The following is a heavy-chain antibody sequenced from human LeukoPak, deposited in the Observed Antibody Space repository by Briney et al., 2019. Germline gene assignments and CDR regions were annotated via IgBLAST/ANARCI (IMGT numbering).Heavy chain of an antibody. CDR2: INHSGST. CDR3: ARGPYSNGLWEYFQH. Sequence: SETLSLTCAVSDDSMRSDSYYWGWIRQPPGKGLEWIGEINHSGSTNYNPSLKSRVTISVDTSKNQFSLKLSSVTAADTAVYYCARGPYSNGLWEYFQHWGQGTLVTVSS. J-gene: IGHJ1*01. V-gene: IGHV4-34*01. D-gene: IGHD2-8*01. CDR1: DDSMRSDSYY.